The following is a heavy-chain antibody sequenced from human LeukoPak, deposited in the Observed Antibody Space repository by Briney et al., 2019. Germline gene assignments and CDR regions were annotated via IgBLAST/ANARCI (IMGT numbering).Heavy chain of an antibody. CDR1: GGSISSYY. D-gene: IGHD5-24*01. J-gene: IGHJ4*02. CDR2: MYYSGST. V-gene: IGHV4-59*01. Sequence: KPSETLSLTCTVSGGSISSYYWSWIPQPPGKGLEWIAYMYYSGSTNYNPSLKSRVTISVDTSKNQFSPKLSSVTAADTAVYYCARDDGYNFWYFDYWGQGTLVTVSS. CDR3: ARDDGYNFWYFDY.